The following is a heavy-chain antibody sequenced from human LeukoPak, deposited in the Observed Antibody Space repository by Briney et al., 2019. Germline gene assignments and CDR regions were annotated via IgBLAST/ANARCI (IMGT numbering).Heavy chain of an antibody. Sequence: SETLSLTCIVSGGSIRSSRDYWGWIRQPPGKGREWVGNIYYDGSTYYNPSLKSRVTISIDTSKNQFSLKVSSVIAADTAVYYCAGKVAGSSAFDYWGQGTLVTVSS. D-gene: IGHD6-19*01. CDR3: AGKVAGSSAFDY. CDR2: IYYDGST. V-gene: IGHV4-39*01. CDR1: GGSIRSSRDY. J-gene: IGHJ4*02.